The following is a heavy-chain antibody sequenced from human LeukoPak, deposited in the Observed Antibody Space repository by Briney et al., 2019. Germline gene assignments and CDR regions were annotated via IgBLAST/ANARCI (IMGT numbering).Heavy chain of an antibody. D-gene: IGHD1-26*01. CDR2: IYSTGS. CDR3: ARGGSSYQGI. Sequence: SETLSLTCSVSGGSISSSYWSWLRQSPGKGLKWIGYIYSTGSNYNPSLESRATISIDTSKSQFSLKLISVTAADTAVYYCARGGSSYQGIWGQGTLVGVS. V-gene: IGHV4-4*08. J-gene: IGHJ4*02. CDR1: GGSISSSY.